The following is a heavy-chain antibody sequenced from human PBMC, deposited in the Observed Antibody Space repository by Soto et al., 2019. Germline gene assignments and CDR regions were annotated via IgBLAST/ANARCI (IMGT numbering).Heavy chain of an antibody. Sequence: QVQLLQSGAEVKKPGSPVRVSCEASGGTFRTYAISWVRQAPGQGLEWMGEIIPIFGKVNYAQKFQGRVTITADESPTTVYMDLRSLTSEDTAVYYCAKGAVAGTPTSYYYYGMDVWGQGTTVTVS. J-gene: IGHJ6*02. CDR1: GGTFRTYA. V-gene: IGHV1-69*12. D-gene: IGHD6-19*01. CDR3: AKGAVAGTPTSYYYYGMDV. CDR2: IIPIFGKV.